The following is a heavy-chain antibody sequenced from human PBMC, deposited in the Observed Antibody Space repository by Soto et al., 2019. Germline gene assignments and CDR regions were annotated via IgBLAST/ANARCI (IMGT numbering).Heavy chain of an antibody. Sequence: QVQLVQSGAEVKKPGSSVKVSCKASGGTFSSYAISWVRQAPGQGLEWMGVIIPIFGTANYAQKFQGRVTITADESTSTAYMELSSLRSEDTAVYYCARAERGFSSSWTQCAFDIWGQGTMVTVSS. CDR1: GGTFSSYA. J-gene: IGHJ3*02. V-gene: IGHV1-69*01. CDR2: IIPIFGTA. D-gene: IGHD6-13*01. CDR3: ARAERGFSSSWTQCAFDI.